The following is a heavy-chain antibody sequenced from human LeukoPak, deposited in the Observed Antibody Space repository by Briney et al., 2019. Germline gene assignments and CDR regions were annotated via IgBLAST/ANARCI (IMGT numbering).Heavy chain of an antibody. J-gene: IGHJ4*02. CDR3: ASARAGYFDWLLNY. V-gene: IGHV1-18*01. CDR2: ISAYNGNT. D-gene: IGHD3-9*01. Sequence: VASVKVSCTASGYTFTSYGISWVRQAPGQGLEWMGWISAYNGNTNYAQKLQGRVTMTTDTSTSTAYMELRSLRSDDTAVYYCASARAGYFDWLLNYWGQGTLVTVSS. CDR1: GYTFTSYG.